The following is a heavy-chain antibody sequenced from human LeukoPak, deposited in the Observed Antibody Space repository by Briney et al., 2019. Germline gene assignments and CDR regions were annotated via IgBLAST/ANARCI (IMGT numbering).Heavy chain of an antibody. CDR2: ISSSGSYM. V-gene: IGHV3-21*01. CDR1: GFTFSSSS. Sequence: GGSLRLPCAASGFTFSSSSMNWVRQAPGGGLEWVSSISSSGSYMFYADSVKGRFTISRDNAKNSPYLQMNSLRAEDTAVYYCAREWGPAAMAHTLNWGQGTLVTVSS. D-gene: IGHD2-2*01. CDR3: AREWGPAAMAHTLN. J-gene: IGHJ4*02.